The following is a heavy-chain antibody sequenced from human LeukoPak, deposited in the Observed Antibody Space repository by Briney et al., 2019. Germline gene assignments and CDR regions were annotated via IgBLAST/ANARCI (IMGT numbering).Heavy chain of an antibody. CDR3: ARRMYSSSSSWFDP. J-gene: IGHJ5*02. D-gene: IGHD6-6*01. CDR2: IYYSGST. Sequence: SETLSLTCTVSGGSISSYYWSWIRQPPGKGLEWIGYIYYSGSTNYNPSLKSRVTISVDTSKNQFSLKLSSATAADTAVYYCARRMYSSSSSWFDPWGQGTLVTVSS. V-gene: IGHV4-59*08. CDR1: GGSISSYY.